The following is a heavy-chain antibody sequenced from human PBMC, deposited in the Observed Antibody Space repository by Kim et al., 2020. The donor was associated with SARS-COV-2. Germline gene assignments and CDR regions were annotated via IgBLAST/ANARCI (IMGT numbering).Heavy chain of an antibody. CDR2: ISYDGSNK. CDR1: GFTFSSYG. J-gene: IGHJ4*02. V-gene: IGHV3-33*05. CDR3: ARDSAGGSSSWYLV. Sequence: GGSLRLSCAASGFTFSSYGMHWVRQAPGKGLEWVAVISYDGSNKYYADSVKGRFTISRDNSKNTLYLQMNSLRAEDTAVYYCARDSAGGSSSWYLVWGQGTLVTVSS. D-gene: IGHD6-13*01.